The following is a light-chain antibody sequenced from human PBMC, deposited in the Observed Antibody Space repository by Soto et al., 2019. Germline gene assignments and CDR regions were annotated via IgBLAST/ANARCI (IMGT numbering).Light chain of an antibody. V-gene: IGLV2-8*01. Sequence: QSALTQPPSASGSPGQSVTSSCTGTSSDVGGYNYVSWYQQHPGKAPKLMISEVSKRPSGVPDRFSGSKSGNTASLTVSGLQAEDEADYYCSSFAGNHNLVFGGGTKLTVL. CDR2: EVS. CDR1: SSDVGGYNY. CDR3: SSFAGNHNLV. J-gene: IGLJ2*01.